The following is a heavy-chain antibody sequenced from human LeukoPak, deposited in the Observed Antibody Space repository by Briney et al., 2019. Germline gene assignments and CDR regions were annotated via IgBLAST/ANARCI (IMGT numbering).Heavy chain of an antibody. V-gene: IGHV3-33*01. D-gene: IGHD6-13*01. CDR3: ARIGQQPWDY. J-gene: IGHJ4*02. Sequence: GGSLRLSCAASGFIFSSFGMHWVRQAPGTGLEWVAVIWYDGSQKYYADSVKGRFTISRDNSKDTLILQMNSLGAEDTAVYYCARIGQQPWDYWGQGTLVTVSS. CDR1: GFIFSSFG. CDR2: IWYDGSQK.